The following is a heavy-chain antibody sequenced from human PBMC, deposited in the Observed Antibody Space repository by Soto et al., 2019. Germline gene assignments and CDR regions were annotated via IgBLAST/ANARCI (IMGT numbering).Heavy chain of an antibody. Sequence: GGSLRLSCAASGFTVSSNYMSWVRQAPGKGLEWVSVIYSGGSTYYADSVKGRFTISRDNSKNTLYLQMNSLRAEDTAVYYCARDKEGDPGAFDIWGQGTMVTVSS. J-gene: IGHJ3*02. V-gene: IGHV3-66*02. CDR1: GFTVSSNY. CDR3: ARDKEGDPGAFDI. D-gene: IGHD3-10*01. CDR2: IYSGGST.